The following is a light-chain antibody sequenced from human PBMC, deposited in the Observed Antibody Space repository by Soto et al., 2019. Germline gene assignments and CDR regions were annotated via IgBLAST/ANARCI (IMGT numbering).Light chain of an antibody. CDR3: SSYTPRSTPHYV. V-gene: IGLV2-14*03. Sequence: QSALTQPASVSGSPGQSLTISCTGTSSDVSGYNSVSWYQHHPGKAPKLMIFDVSDRPSVVSSRFTGSKSGNTASLTISGLQAEVKADDYCSSYTPRSTPHYVFGPGTKVTVL. CDR2: DVS. CDR1: SSDVSGYNS. J-gene: IGLJ1*01.